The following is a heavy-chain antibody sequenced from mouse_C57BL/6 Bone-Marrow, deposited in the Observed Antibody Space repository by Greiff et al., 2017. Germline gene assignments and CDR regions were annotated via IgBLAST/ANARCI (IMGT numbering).Heavy chain of an antibody. CDR2: IYPGGGYT. V-gene: IGHV1-63*01. D-gene: IGHD4-1*01. CDR3: ARETGGAWFAY. J-gene: IGHJ3*01. Sequence: VQWVESGAELVRPGTSVKMSCKASGYTFTNYWIGWAKQRPGHGLEWIGDIYPGGGYTNYNEKFKGKATLTADKSSSTAYMQFSSLTSEDSAIYYCARETGGAWFAYWGQGTLVTVSA. CDR1: GYTFTNYW.